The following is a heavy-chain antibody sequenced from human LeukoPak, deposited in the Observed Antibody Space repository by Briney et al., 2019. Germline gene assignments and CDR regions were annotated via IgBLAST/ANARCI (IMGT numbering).Heavy chain of an antibody. D-gene: IGHD3-10*01. CDR2: IYYSGST. Sequence: SETLSLTCTVSAGSISSYYWSWIWQPPGKGLEWIGYIYYSGSTNYNPSLKSRVTISIDTSKNQFSLKLSSVTAADTAVYYCARARYYYGYFDYWGQGTLVTVSS. J-gene: IGHJ4*02. CDR1: AGSISSYY. V-gene: IGHV4-59*08. CDR3: ARARYYYGYFDY.